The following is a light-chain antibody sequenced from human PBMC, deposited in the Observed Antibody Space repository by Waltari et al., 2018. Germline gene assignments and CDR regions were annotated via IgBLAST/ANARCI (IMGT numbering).Light chain of an antibody. J-gene: IGKJ1*01. CDR3: QQSHSTPWT. CDR1: QRISNY. V-gene: IGKV1-39*01. CDR2: AAS. Sequence: DIQMTQSPSSLSASAGDSVIITCRASQRISNYLNWYQQKPGQVPKVLIYAASRLQSGVPSRFSGSGSGTDFTLTISSVQPDDYATYYCQQSHSTPWTFGQGTKVDIK.